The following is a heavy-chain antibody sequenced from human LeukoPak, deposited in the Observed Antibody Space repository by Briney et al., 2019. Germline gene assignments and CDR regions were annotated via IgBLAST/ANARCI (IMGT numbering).Heavy chain of an antibody. V-gene: IGHV3-23*01. D-gene: IGHD4-17*01. J-gene: IGHJ4*02. CDR3: AKGPTYGDYWFAY. CDR2: ISVSAGSP. Sequence: SAISVSAGSPYYADSVTGRFTISTDNSKNTLYLQMNSLRAKDTAVYYCAKGPTYGDYWFAYWGQGTLVTVSS.